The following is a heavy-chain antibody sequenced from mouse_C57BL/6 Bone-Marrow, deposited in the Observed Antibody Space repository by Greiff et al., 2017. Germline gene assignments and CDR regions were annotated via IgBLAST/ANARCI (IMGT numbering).Heavy chain of an antibody. Sequence: QVQLKQSGAELVRPGTSVKMSCKASGYTFTNYWIGWAKQRPGHGLEWIGDIYPGGGYTNYNEKFKGKATLTADKSSSTAYMQFSRLTSEDSAIYYCAREGIYYGYDDWGQGTTLTVSS. CDR2: IYPGGGYT. CDR1: GYTFTNYW. D-gene: IGHD2-2*01. CDR3: AREGIYYGYDD. V-gene: IGHV1-63*01. J-gene: IGHJ2*01.